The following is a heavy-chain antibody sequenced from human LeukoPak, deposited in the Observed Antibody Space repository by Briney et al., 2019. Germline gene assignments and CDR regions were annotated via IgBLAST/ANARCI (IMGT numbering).Heavy chain of an antibody. V-gene: IGHV4-39*07. Sequence: SETLSLTCAVSGGSISSGGYYWGWIRQPPGKGLEWIGSIYYSGSTYYNPSLKSRVTISVDTSKNQFSLKLSSVTAADTAVYFCARGPYSYDSSGAFDIWGQGTMVTVSS. D-gene: IGHD3-22*01. CDR3: ARGPYSYDSSGAFDI. J-gene: IGHJ3*02. CDR1: GGSISSGGYY. CDR2: IYYSGST.